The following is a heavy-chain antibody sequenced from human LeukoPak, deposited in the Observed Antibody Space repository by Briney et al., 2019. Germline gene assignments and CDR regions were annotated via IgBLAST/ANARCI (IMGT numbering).Heavy chain of an antibody. D-gene: IGHD3-22*01. V-gene: IGHV4-38-2*02. J-gene: IGHJ4*02. CDR2: IYYSGST. CDR3: ARVTGYMIEDYFDY. CDR1: GYSISSGYY. Sequence: SETLSLTCTVPGYSISSGYYWGWIRQPPGKGLEWIGSIYYSGSTYYNPSLKSRVTISVDTSKNQFSLKLSSVTAADTAVYYCARVTGYMIEDYFDYWGQGTLVTASS.